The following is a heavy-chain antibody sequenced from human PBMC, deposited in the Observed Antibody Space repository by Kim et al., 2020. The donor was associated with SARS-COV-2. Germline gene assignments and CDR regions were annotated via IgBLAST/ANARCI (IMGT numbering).Heavy chain of an antibody. Sequence: ASVKVSCKASGYTFTSYGISWVRQAPGQGLEWMGWISAYNGNTNYAQKLQGRVTMTTDTSTSTAYMELRSLRSDDTAVYYCARTEPLLRDILTGLLMDVWGQGTTVTVSS. CDR1: GYTFTSYG. J-gene: IGHJ6*02. CDR3: ARTEPLLRDILTGLLMDV. CDR2: ISAYNGNT. D-gene: IGHD3-9*01. V-gene: IGHV1-18*01.